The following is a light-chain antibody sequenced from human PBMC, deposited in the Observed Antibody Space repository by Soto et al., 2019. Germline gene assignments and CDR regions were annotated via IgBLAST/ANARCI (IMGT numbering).Light chain of an antibody. J-gene: IGKJ1*01. V-gene: IGKV2-40*01. CDR1: QSLLDSDDGNTY. Sequence: DLVMTQTPLSLPVTPGEPASISCRSSQSLLDSDDGNTYLDWYLQKPGQSPHLLIYSHANRASGVPGRFSRSGSGTDFTLKTSRVEAEDVGVYYCMQRIEFPLTFGHGTKVEIK. CDR2: SHA. CDR3: MQRIEFPLT.